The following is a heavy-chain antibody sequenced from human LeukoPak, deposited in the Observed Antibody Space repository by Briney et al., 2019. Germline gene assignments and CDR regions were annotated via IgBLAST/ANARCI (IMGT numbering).Heavy chain of an antibody. CDR2: MNPSSGST. CDR3: ARAADEYNYWFDP. J-gene: IGHJ5*02. V-gene: IGHV1-8*01. D-gene: IGHD1-20*01. Sequence: GASVKVSCKASGYTFTSYDINWVRQATGQGLEWMGWMNPSSGSTGYAQKFQGRVTMTRNTSISTAYMKLSSLRSEDTAVYYCARAADEYNYWFDPWGQGTLVTVSS. CDR1: GYTFTSYD.